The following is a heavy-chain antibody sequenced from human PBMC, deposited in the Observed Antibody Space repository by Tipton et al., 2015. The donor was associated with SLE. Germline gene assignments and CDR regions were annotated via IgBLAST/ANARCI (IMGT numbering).Heavy chain of an antibody. CDR1: GFTFSDYE. CDR3: ARGPYSIVGAINDAFDI. CDR2: IYGSGSPI. D-gene: IGHD1-26*01. V-gene: IGHV3-48*03. Sequence: SLRLSCAASGFTFSDYEMHWVRQAPGKGLEWVSYIYGSGSPIHYADSVKGRFTISRDNAKNSLYLQMNSLRAEDTAVYYCARGPYSIVGAINDAFDIWGQGTMVTVSS. J-gene: IGHJ3*02.